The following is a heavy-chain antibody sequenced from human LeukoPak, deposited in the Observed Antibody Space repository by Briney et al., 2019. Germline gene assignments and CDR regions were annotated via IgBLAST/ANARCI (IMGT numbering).Heavy chain of an antibody. J-gene: IGHJ4*02. CDR3: ARRDGLYYFDY. Sequence: PSETLSLTCTVSGGSISSSSYYWGWIRQPPGKGLEWIGSIYYSGSTYYNPSLKSRVTISVDTSKNQFSLKLSSATAADTAVYYCARRDGLYYFDYWGQGTLVTVSS. D-gene: IGHD2-8*01. V-gene: IGHV4-39*01. CDR2: IYYSGST. CDR1: GGSISSSSYY.